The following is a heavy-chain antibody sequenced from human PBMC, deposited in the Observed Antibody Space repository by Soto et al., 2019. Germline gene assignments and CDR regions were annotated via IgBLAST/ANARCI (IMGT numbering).Heavy chain of an antibody. J-gene: IGHJ6*02. CDR3: AKDLASYGQYYYYGMDV. Sequence: GGSLRLSCAASGFTFSSYGMHWVRQAPGKGLEWVSAISGSGGSTYYADSVKGRFTISRDNSKNTLYLQMNSLRAEDTAVYYCAKDLASYGQYYYYGMDVWGQGTTVTVSS. CDR2: ISGSGGST. V-gene: IGHV3-23*01. D-gene: IGHD5-18*01. CDR1: GFTFSSYG.